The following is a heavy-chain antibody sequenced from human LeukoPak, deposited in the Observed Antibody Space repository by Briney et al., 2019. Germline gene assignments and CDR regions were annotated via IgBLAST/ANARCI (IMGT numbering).Heavy chain of an antibody. CDR2: ISSSGSTI. Sequence: GGSLRLSCAASGFTFSDYYMSWIRQAPGKGLEWVSYISSSGSTIYYADSVKGRFTISRDNAKNSLYLQMNSLRAEDTAVYYCARKGLNGYSSSWGFDYWGQGTLVTVSS. CDR1: GFTFSDYY. J-gene: IGHJ4*02. CDR3: ARKGLNGYSSSWGFDY. D-gene: IGHD6-13*01. V-gene: IGHV3-11*04.